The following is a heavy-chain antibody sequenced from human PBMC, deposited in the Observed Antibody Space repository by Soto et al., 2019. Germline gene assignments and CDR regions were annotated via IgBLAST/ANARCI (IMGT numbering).Heavy chain of an antibody. D-gene: IGHD3-3*01. CDR2: ISTYNGDT. J-gene: IGHJ4*02. CDR3: ARDNDVWTGYFFDN. V-gene: IGHV1-18*01. CDR1: GYTFTRSG. Sequence: ASVKVSCKASGYTFTRSGISWVRQAPGQGLEWMGWISTYNGDTNYAQTFQGRVTMTTDTSTSTVYMELRSLRSDDTAVYYCARDNDVWTGYFFDNWGQGTLVTVSS.